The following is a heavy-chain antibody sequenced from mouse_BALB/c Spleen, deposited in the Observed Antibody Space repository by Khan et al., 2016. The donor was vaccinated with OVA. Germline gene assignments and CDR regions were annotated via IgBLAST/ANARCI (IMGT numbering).Heavy chain of an antibody. V-gene: IGHV9-3-1*01. CDR1: GYTFTDYV. J-gene: IGHJ2*01. Sequence: QIQLVQSGPDLKKPGETVKISCKASGYTFTDYVMNWVKQAPGKGLKWMGWINTYTGEPTYADDFKGRFAFSLETSASTAYLQINGLKDEDTATCFCARFHGGYWGQGTTLTVSS. CDR3: ARFHGGY. CDR2: INTYTGEP.